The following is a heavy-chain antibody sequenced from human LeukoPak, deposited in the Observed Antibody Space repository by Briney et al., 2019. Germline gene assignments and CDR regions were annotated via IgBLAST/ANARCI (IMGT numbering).Heavy chain of an antibody. CDR2: IKQDGSEK. Sequence: PGGSLRLSCAASGFTFSSYWMSWVRQAPGKGLEWVAHIKQDGSEKYYVDSVKGRFTISRDNAKNSLYLQMNSLRAEDTAVYYCARFARLWFGELFPTNAFDIWGQGTMVTVSS. CDR1: GFTFSSYW. J-gene: IGHJ3*02. CDR3: ARFARLWFGELFPTNAFDI. V-gene: IGHV3-7*01. D-gene: IGHD3-10*01.